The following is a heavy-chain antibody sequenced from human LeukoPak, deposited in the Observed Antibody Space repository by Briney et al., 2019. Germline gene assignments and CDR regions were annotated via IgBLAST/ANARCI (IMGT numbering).Heavy chain of an antibody. CDR1: GGSVSSTNW. CDR3: ARYCTVGSCLDY. D-gene: IGHD2-15*01. V-gene: IGHV4-4*02. CDR2: GHLDGRT. J-gene: IGHJ4*02. Sequence: PSETLSLTCGVSGGSVSSTNWWTWVRQPPGKGLEWIGEGHLDGRTNFNPSLKRRLTMSVDLSENHVSLKLSSVTAADTAVYYCARYCTVGSCLDYGGQGTLVTVSS.